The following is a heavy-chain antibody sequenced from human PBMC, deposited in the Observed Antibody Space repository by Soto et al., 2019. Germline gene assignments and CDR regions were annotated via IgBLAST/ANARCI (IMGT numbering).Heavy chain of an antibody. D-gene: IGHD3-3*01. CDR3: ARDESWGITIFGVVSWGMDV. V-gene: IGHV1-18*01. J-gene: IGHJ6*02. CDR1: GYTFTSYG. Sequence: ASVKVSCKASGYTFTSYGISWVRQAPGQGLEWMGWISAYNGNTNYAQKLQGRVTMTTDTSTSTAYTELRSLRSDDTAVYYCARDESWGITIFGVVSWGMDVWGQGTTVTVSS. CDR2: ISAYNGNT.